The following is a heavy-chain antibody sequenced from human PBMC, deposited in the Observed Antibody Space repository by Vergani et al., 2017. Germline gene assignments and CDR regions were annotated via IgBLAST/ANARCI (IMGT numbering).Heavy chain of an antibody. D-gene: IGHD4-17*01. Sequence: EVQLVESGGGLVQPGGSLKLSCAASGFTFSGSAMHWVRQASGKGLEWVGRIRSKANSYATAYAASVKGRFTISRDDSKNTAYLQMNSLKTEDTAVYYCARDQSGHSTVIGYWGQGTLVTVSS. V-gene: IGHV3-73*02. CDR1: GFTFSGSA. CDR3: ARDQSGHSTVIGY. J-gene: IGHJ4*02. CDR2: IRSKANSYAT.